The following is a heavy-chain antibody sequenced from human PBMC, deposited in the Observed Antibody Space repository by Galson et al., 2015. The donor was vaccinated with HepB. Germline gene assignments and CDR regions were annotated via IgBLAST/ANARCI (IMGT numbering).Heavy chain of an antibody. Sequence: QSGAEVKKPGESLKISCKGSGYSFTSYWIGWVRQMPGKGLEWMGIIYPGDSDTRYSPSFQGQVTISADMSISTAYLQWSSLKASDTAMYYCVRASMDYYDSSGYYVFDYWGQGTLVTVSS. CDR2: IYPGDSDT. D-gene: IGHD3-22*01. V-gene: IGHV5-51*03. CDR3: VRASMDYYDSSGYYVFDY. J-gene: IGHJ4*02. CDR1: GYSFTSYW.